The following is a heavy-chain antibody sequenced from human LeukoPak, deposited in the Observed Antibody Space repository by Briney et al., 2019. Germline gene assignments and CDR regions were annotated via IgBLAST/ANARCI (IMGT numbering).Heavy chain of an antibody. D-gene: IGHD3-3*01. CDR1: GFTFSSYA. CDR2: ISGSGGST. Sequence: GGSLRLSCAASGFTFSSYAMSWVRQAPGKGLEWVSAISGSGGSTYYADSVKGRFTISRDNSKNTLCLQMNSLRAEDTAVYYCAKGGGVTIFGVVTDAGYWGQGTLVTVSS. J-gene: IGHJ4*02. V-gene: IGHV3-23*01. CDR3: AKGGGVTIFGVVTDAGY.